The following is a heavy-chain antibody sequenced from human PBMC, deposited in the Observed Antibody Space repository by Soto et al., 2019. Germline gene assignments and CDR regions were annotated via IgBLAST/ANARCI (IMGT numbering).Heavy chain of an antibody. Sequence: ASVKVSCKASGYTFTSYAMHWVRQAPGQRLEWMGWINAGNSNTKYSQKFQGRVTITRDTSASTAYMELSSLRSEETAVYYCARDRNYGDYLPDYWGQGTLLNVSS. CDR1: GYTFTSYA. D-gene: IGHD4-17*01. CDR3: ARDRNYGDYLPDY. V-gene: IGHV1-3*01. CDR2: INAGNSNT. J-gene: IGHJ4*02.